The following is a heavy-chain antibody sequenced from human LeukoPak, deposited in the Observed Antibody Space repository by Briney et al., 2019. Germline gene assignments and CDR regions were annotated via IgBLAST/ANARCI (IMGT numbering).Heavy chain of an antibody. CDR1: GGSFSGYY. CDR2: NNHSGST. CDR3: ARGRRGYCSGGSCYGSSDY. V-gene: IGHV4-34*01. D-gene: IGHD2-15*01. Sequence: SETLSLTCAVYGGSFSGYYWSWIRQPPGKGLEWIGENNHSGSTNYNPSLKSRVTISVDTSKNQFSLKLSSVTAADTAVNYCARGRRGYCSGGSCYGSSDYWGQGTLVTVSS. J-gene: IGHJ4*02.